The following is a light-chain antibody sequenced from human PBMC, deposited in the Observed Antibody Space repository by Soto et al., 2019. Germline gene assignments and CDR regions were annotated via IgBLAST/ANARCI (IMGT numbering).Light chain of an antibody. CDR3: QQYGTLFT. CDR2: GAS. CDR1: QSVSSSY. Sequence: ESVVTQSPGTLSLSPGERATLSCRGSQSVSSSYLAWYEQKHGQAPSLLIYGASSRATGIPDRFSGSGSGTDYTLTISRLEPEDFAAYYCQQYGTLFTFGPGTKVDIK. J-gene: IGKJ3*01. V-gene: IGKV3-20*01.